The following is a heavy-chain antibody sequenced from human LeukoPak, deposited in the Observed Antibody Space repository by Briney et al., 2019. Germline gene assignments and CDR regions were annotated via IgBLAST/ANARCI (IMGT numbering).Heavy chain of an antibody. Sequence: SETLSLTCTVSGGSISSSSYYWGWIRQPPGKGLEWIGYIYYSGSTYYNPSLKSRVTISVDTSKDQFSLKLSSVTAADTAVYYCARVSILEWFPYYFDYWGQGTLVTVSS. V-gene: IGHV4-30-4*08. CDR1: GGSISSSSYY. D-gene: IGHD3-3*01. J-gene: IGHJ4*02. CDR2: IYYSGST. CDR3: ARVSILEWFPYYFDY.